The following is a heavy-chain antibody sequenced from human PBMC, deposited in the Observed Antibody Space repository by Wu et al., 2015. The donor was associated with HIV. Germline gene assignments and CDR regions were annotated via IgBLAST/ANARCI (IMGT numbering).Heavy chain of an antibody. CDR1: GDTLSRFA. J-gene: IGHJ6*02. CDR3: ARDTWGDIDMVASYYYYGMDV. CDR2: ISAYNGNT. V-gene: IGHV1-18*01. Sequence: QVQLVQSGAEVKKPGSSVKVSCKASGDTLSRFAISWVRQAPGQGLEWMGWISAYNGNTKFGQKFQGRATMTTDTSTSTAHMELRSLRSDDTAVYYCARDTWGDIDMVASYYYYGMDVWGQGTTVTVSS. D-gene: IGHD5-18*01.